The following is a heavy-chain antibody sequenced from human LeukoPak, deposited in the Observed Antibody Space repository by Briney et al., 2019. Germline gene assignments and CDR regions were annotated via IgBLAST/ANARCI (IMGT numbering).Heavy chain of an antibody. CDR2: ISSSSTSI. CDR3: ASSDDYGGNRFDY. V-gene: IGHV3-48*02. D-gene: IGHD4-23*01. CDR1: GFTFSIYS. J-gene: IGHJ4*02. Sequence: GGSLRLSCAASGFTFSIYSMNWVRQPPGKGLEWVSYISSSSTSIYYADSVKRRFTISRDNAKNSLYLQMNSLRDDDTAVYYCASSDDYGGNRFDYWGQGTLVTVSS.